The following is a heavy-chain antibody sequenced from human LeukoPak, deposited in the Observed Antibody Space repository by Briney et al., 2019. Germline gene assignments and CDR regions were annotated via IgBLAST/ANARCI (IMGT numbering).Heavy chain of an antibody. CDR1: GFTFSNYA. D-gene: IGHD6-13*01. V-gene: IGHV3-23*01. CDR3: AKQVGSSWLFDS. CDR2: IGGGGLTT. J-gene: IGHJ5*01. Sequence: GGSLRLSCAASGFTFSNYAMTWVRQAPGKGLEWVSAIGGGGLTTYYADSVKGRFTISRDNSKNTLYLEMKSLRADDTAVYYCAKQVGSSWLFDSWGQGTMVTVSS.